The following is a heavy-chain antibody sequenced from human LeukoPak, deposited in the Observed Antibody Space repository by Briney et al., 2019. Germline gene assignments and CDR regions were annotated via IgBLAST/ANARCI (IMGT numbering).Heavy chain of an antibody. V-gene: IGHV3-30*18. CDR2: ISYDGSNK. D-gene: IGHD3-22*01. Sequence: GGSLRLSCAASGFTFSSYGMHWVRQAPGKGLEWVAVISYDGSNKYYADSVKGRFTISRDNSKNTLYLQMNSLRAEDTAVYYCAKIPPHYYDSSGIGGGYWGQGTLVTVSS. CDR1: GFTFSSYG. CDR3: AKIPPHYYDSSGIGGGY. J-gene: IGHJ4*02.